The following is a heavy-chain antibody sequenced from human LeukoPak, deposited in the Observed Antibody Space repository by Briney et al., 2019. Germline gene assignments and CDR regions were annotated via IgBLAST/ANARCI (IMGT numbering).Heavy chain of an antibody. CDR3: ARDGGADGDYSDY. Sequence: GGSLRLSCAASGFTLDDYGMSGVPRAPGKGLEWVSGINWNGGSTGYADSVKGRFTISRDNAKNSLYLQMNGLRAEDTALYHCARDGGADGDYSDYWGQGTLVTVSS. D-gene: IGHD3-16*01. V-gene: IGHV3-20*01. CDR1: GFTLDDYG. J-gene: IGHJ4*02. CDR2: INWNGGST.